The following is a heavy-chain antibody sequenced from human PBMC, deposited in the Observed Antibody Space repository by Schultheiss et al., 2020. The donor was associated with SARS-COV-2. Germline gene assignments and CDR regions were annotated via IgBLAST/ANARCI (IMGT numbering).Heavy chain of an antibody. CDR2: IWYDGRNK. CDR1: GFTFSSYG. V-gene: IGHV3-33*08. CDR3: ASHPSSTWRNSSGWFT. J-gene: IGHJ5*02. D-gene: IGHD6-19*01. Sequence: GGSLRLSCAASGFTFSSYGMHWVRQAPGKGLEWVAVIWYDGRNKKYADSVKGRFTISRDNSKNTLFLQMSSLRAEDTAVYYCASHPSSTWRNSSGWFTWGQGTLVTVSS.